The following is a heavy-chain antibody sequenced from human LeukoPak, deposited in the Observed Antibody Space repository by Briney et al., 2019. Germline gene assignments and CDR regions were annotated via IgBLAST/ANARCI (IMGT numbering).Heavy chain of an antibody. CDR3: ARHLPPTYCSSPSCPDYPYFDS. CDR2: IDPTDSYT. J-gene: IGHJ4*02. V-gene: IGHV5-10-1*01. CDR1: GYSFTSYW. Sequence: PGESLKISCKGSGYSFTSYWISWVRQMSGKGLEWMGRIDPTDSYTNYSPSFRGHVTISVDKYISTAYLQWSSLQASDTAMYYCARHLPPTYCSSPSCPDYPYFDSWGQGALVTVSS. D-gene: IGHD2-2*01.